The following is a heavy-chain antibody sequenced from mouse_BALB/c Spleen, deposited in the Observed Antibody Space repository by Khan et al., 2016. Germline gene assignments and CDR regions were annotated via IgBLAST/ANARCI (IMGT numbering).Heavy chain of an antibody. CDR2: ISNDGSN. CDR3: ARGGDYFFDY. V-gene: IGHV3-6*02. CDR1: GYSITSGYY. Sequence: VPLPASVPGLVKPSQSLSLTCSVTGYSITSGYYWNWIRQFPGNKLEWMGYISNDGSNNYNPSLKNRISITRDTSKNQFFLKLNSVTTEDTATYYCARGGDYFFDYWGQGTTLTVSS. J-gene: IGHJ2*01.